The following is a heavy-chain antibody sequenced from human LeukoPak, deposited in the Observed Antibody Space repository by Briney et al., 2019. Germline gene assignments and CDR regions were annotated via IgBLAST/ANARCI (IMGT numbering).Heavy chain of an antibody. D-gene: IGHD3-10*01. V-gene: IGHV1-18*01. CDR3: AREYYYGSGSYYPPYYYGMDV. CDR2: ISAYNGNT. J-gene: IGHJ6*02. CDR1: GYTFTSYG. Sequence: ASVKVSCKASGYTFTSYGISWMRQAPGQGLEWMGWISAYNGNTNYAQKLQGRVTMTTDTSTSTAYMELRSLRSDDTAVYYCAREYYYGSGSYYPPYYYGMDVWGQGTTVTVSS.